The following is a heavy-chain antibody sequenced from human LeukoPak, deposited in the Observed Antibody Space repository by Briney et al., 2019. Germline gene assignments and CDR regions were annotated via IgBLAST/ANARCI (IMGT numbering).Heavy chain of an antibody. Sequence: PGGSLRLSCVVSGFMFSNYVMHWVRQAPGKGLEWVAVISYDGSNKYYADSVKGRFTISRDNSKNTLYLQMNSLRAEDTAVYYCAKSGPDYSDHFDYWGQGTLVTVSS. CDR3: AKSGPDYSDHFDY. J-gene: IGHJ4*02. CDR1: GFMFSNYV. D-gene: IGHD4-17*01. CDR2: ISYDGSNK. V-gene: IGHV3-30*18.